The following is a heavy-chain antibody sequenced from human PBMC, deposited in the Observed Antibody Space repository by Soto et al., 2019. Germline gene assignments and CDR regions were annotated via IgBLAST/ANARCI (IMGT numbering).Heavy chain of an antibody. D-gene: IGHD6-6*01. Sequence: QVQLQESGPGLVKPSQTLSLTCTVSGGSISSGDYYWSWIRQPPGKDLEWMGYIYYSGSTYYNPSHKSRVTGSVDTSKKQFYLKLSSVTAGETAGDYCARIKKTSIAARAGGFDIWGQGTMVTVSS. CDR3: ARIKKTSIAARAGGFDI. J-gene: IGHJ3*02. V-gene: IGHV4-30-4*01. CDR2: IYYSGST. CDR1: GGSISSGDYY.